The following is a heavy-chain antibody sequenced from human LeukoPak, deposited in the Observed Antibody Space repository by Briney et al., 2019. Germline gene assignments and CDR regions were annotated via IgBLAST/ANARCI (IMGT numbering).Heavy chain of an antibody. V-gene: IGHV3-21*01. Sequence: GGSLRLSCAASGFTFSSYSMNWVRQAPGKGLEWVSSISSSSSYIYYADSVNGRYTISRDNAKNSLYLQMNSLRAEDTAVYYCARLVGATGIVDYWGQGTLVTVSS. J-gene: IGHJ4*02. CDR1: GFTFSSYS. CDR2: ISSSSSYI. D-gene: IGHD1-26*01. CDR3: ARLVGATGIVDY.